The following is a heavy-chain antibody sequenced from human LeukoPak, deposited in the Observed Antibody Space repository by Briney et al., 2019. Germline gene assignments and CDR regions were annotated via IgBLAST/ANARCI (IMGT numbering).Heavy chain of an antibody. D-gene: IGHD5-12*01. CDR1: GFTFSTSW. V-gene: IGHV3-7*03. CDR2: IKKDGSET. Sequence: GGSLRLSCAASGFTFSTSWMSWVRQVPGKGLEWVANIKKDGSETYYVDSVKGRFTISRDNAKNSLYLQMNSLRAEDTAMYYCARGRYSGTTYYFDYWGQGTLSPSPQ. J-gene: IGHJ4*02. CDR3: ARGRYSGTTYYFDY.